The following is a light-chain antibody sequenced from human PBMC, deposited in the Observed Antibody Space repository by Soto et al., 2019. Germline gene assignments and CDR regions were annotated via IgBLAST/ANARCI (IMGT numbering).Light chain of an antibody. J-gene: IGLJ1*01. CDR1: SSDVGGYNY. Sequence: QYALTQPPSASGSPGQSVTSSCTGTSSDVGGYNYVSWYQQHPGQAPKIMIYEVTKRPSGVPDRFSGSKSGNTASLTVSGLQAEDEADYYCSSFGGSNNYVFGTGTKLTVL. CDR3: SSFGGSNNYV. V-gene: IGLV2-8*01. CDR2: EVT.